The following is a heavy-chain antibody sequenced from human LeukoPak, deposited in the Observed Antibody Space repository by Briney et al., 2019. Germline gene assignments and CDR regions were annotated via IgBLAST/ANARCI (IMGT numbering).Heavy chain of an antibody. CDR2: IRYDGNNK. V-gene: IGHV3-30*02. J-gene: IGHJ4*02. CDR1: GFTFSTYG. CDR3: AKDGYSYGYGTGRFDY. D-gene: IGHD5-18*01. Sequence: GGSLRLSCAASGFTFSTYGMHWVRQAPGMGLEWVAFIRYDGNNKHNADSVKGRFTISRDNSKNTLYLQMNSLRAEDTAVYYCAKDGYSYGYGTGRFDYWGQGTLVTVSS.